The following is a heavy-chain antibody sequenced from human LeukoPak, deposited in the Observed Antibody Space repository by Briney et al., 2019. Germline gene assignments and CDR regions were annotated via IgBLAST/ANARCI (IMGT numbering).Heavy chain of an antibody. Sequence: GGSLRLSCAASGFTFSSYAMSWVRQAPGKGLEWVSAISGSGGSTYYADSVKGRFTISRDNSKNTLYLQMNSLRAEDTAVYYCARADGSSWYYYYGMDVWGQGTTVTVSS. CDR3: ARADGSSWYYYYGMDV. J-gene: IGHJ6*02. CDR1: GFTFSSYA. D-gene: IGHD6-13*01. CDR2: ISGSGGST. V-gene: IGHV3-23*01.